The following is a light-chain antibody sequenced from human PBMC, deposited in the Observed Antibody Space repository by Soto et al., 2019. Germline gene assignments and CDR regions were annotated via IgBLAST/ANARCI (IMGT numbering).Light chain of an antibody. CDR2: DAS. CDR3: QQLNSYPLT. CDR1: HSISSN. V-gene: IGKV3-11*01. Sequence: DIVLTQSPAILSLSPGERATLSCRASHSISSNLAWYQQKPGQAPRLLIYDASNRATGIPARFSGSGSGTEFTLTISSLQPEDFATYYCQQLNSYPLTFGGGTKVEIK. J-gene: IGKJ4*01.